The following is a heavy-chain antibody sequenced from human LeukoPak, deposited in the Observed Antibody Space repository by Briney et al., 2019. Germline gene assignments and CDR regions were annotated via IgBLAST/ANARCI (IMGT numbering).Heavy chain of an antibody. CDR1: GLGYGSYS. J-gene: IGHJ4*02. V-gene: IGHV3-48*01. CDR2: ISSNSATI. Sequence: GGSLRLSWAASGLGYGSYSRNWVRQPPGKGREWVSSISSNSATIYYADSVKGRFTISRDNAKNSLYLQMNSLRAEDTAVYYCARAPSAGNFVLYYFDYWGQGTLVTVSS. CDR3: ARAPSAGNFVLYYFDY. D-gene: IGHD3-16*02.